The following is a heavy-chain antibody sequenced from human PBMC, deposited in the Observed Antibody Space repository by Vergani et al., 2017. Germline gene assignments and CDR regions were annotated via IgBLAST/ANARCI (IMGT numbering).Heavy chain of an antibody. D-gene: IGHD2-2*01. CDR2: IYYSGST. CDR3: ARDAFSHIVVVSAAIPRGYFDY. CDR1: GGSISSSSYY. V-gene: IGHV4-39*07. J-gene: IGHJ4*02. Sequence: QLQLQESGPGLVKPSETLSLTCTVSGGSISSSSYYWGWIRQPPGKGLEWIGSIYYSGSTYYNPSLMSRVTISVDTSKNQFSLKLSSVTAADTAVYYCARDAFSHIVVVSAAIPRGYFDYWGQGTLVTVSS.